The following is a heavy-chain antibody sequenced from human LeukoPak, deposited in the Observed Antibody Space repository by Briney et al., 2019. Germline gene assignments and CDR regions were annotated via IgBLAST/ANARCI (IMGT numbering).Heavy chain of an antibody. CDR3: IRSVRNGHFDY. CDR1: GYTFNNYD. Sequence: ASVKVSCKTSGYTFNNYDINWVRQASGQGLEWMGWMNPNSGNTGYAQTFQGRVTMTRSTSISTAYMELSTLRFEDTAVYYCIRSVRNGHFDYWGQGTLVTVSS. V-gene: IGHV1-8*01. CDR2: MNPNSGNT. D-gene: IGHD2-8*01. J-gene: IGHJ4*02.